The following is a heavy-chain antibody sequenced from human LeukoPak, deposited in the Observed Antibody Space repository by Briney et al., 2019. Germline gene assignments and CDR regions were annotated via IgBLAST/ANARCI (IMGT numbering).Heavy chain of an antibody. Sequence: PSETLSLTCTVSVGSISTYYWSWIRQPPGKGLEWLGYIYYSRSTNYNPSLKSRVTISVDTSKNQFSLNLTSVTAADTAVYYCARDMGCSGGSCFSHWFDPWGQGTLVTVSS. V-gene: IGHV4-59*01. CDR3: ARDMGCSGGSCFSHWFDP. D-gene: IGHD2-15*01. J-gene: IGHJ5*02. CDR2: IYYSRST. CDR1: VGSISTYY.